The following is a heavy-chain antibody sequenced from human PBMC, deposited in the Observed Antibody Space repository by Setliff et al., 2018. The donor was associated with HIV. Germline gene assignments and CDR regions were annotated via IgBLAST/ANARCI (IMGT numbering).Heavy chain of an antibody. Sequence: SETLSLTCTVSGGSTSSGSYYWSWIRQPAGKGLEWIGRIYTSGSTNYNPPLKSRVTISVDTSKNQFSLKLSSVTAADTAVYYCAGSWSGYPLSFGYWGQGTLVTVSS. V-gene: IGHV4-61*02. CDR2: IYTSGST. CDR3: AGSWSGYPLSFGY. CDR1: GGSTSSGSYY. J-gene: IGHJ4*02. D-gene: IGHD3-3*01.